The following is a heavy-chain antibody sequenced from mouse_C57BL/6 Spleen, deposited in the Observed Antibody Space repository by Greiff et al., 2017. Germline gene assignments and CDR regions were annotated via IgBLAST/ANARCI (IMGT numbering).Heavy chain of an antibody. Sequence: QVQLQQSGAELVKPGASVTLSCTASGYTFTDYEMHWVKQTPVHGLEWIGAIDPETGGTAYNQKFKGKAILTADKSSSTAYMELRSLTSEDSAVYYCTRPLAAYWGQGTLVTVAA. CDR3: TRPLAAY. V-gene: IGHV1-15*01. D-gene: IGHD2-10*02. CDR1: GYTFTDYE. J-gene: IGHJ3*01. CDR2: IDPETGGT.